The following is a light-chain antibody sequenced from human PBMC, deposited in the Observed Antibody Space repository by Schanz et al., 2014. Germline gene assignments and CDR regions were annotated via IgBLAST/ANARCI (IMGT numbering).Light chain of an antibody. CDR2: TTS. CDR3: QQLNSYPPWT. J-gene: IGKJ1*01. V-gene: IGKV1-9*01. CDR1: QDIGRY. Sequence: IQLTQSPSSLSASVGDRVTITCRASQDIGRYLAWYQQKPGKVPKVLIYTTSTLQSGVPSRFSGSGSGTDFTLTISSLQPEDFGTYYCQQLNSYPPWTFGQGTKVEIK.